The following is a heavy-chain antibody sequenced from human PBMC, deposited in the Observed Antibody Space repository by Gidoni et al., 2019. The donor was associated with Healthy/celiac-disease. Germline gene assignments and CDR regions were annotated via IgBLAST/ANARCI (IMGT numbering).Heavy chain of an antibody. CDR3: TRDSILEQGMDV. Sequence: EVQLVQSGGGLVKPGRSLRLSCTASGFTFGDYAMSWVRQAPGKGLEWVGFIRSKAHGGTTEYAASVKGRFTISRDDSKSIAYLQMNSRKTEDTAVYYCTRDSILEQGMDVWGQGTTVTVSS. D-gene: IGHD3-3*01. CDR1: GFTFGDYA. V-gene: IGHV3-49*04. J-gene: IGHJ6*02. CDR2: IRSKAHGGTT.